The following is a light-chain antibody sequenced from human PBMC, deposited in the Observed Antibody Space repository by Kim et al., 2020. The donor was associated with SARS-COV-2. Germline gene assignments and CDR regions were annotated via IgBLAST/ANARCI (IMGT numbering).Light chain of an antibody. CDR2: YDS. CDR1: NIGSKS. J-gene: IGLJ2*01. Sequence: PGKTARITCGGNNIGSKSVDWYQQKPGQAPVLVIYYDSDRPSGIPERFSGSNSGNTATLTISRVEAGDEADYYCQVWDSSSDHHVVFGGGTQLTVL. V-gene: IGLV3-21*04. CDR3: QVWDSSSDHHVV.